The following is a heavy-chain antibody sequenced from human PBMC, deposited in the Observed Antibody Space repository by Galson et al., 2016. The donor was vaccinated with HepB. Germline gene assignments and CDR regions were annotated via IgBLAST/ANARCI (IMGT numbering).Heavy chain of an antibody. Sequence: SVKVSCKASGYSFTNYAITWVRQAPGQGLEWMGWIRTYSGNTKYAQNLQGRVTMTTDTSTSTVYLELRSLRSDDTAVYYCARRIVVAGTGVDFWGQGTLVAVSS. J-gene: IGHJ4*02. CDR1: GYSFTNYA. V-gene: IGHV1-18*04. D-gene: IGHD2-15*01. CDR3: ARRIVVAGTGVDF. CDR2: IRTYSGNT.